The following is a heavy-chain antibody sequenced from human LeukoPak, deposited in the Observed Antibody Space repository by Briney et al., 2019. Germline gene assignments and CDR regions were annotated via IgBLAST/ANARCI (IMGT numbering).Heavy chain of an antibody. D-gene: IGHD5-24*01. V-gene: IGHV3-30*19. J-gene: IGHJ4*02. CDR2: ISYDGSNN. Sequence: QPGRSLRLSCAASGFTFSVYGMHWVRQAPGKGLEWVAVISYDGSNNYYADSVKGRFAISRDNSKNTLYLEMNSLRAEDTAVYYCARDISGWVQGGGGYNVYWGQGTLVTVSS. CDR3: ARDISGWVQGGGGYNVY. CDR1: GFTFSVYG.